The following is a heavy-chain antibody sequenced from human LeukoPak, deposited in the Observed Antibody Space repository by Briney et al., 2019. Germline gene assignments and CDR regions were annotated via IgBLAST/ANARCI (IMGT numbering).Heavy chain of an antibody. Sequence: GRSLRLSCAASGFTFSSFGMHWVRQAPGKGLEWVAVIWYDGSNKYYADSVKGRFTISRDNSKNTLYLQMNSLRAEDTAVYYCARDRSSSGSVFDYWGQGTLVTVSS. CDR1: GFTFSSFG. CDR2: IWYDGSNK. V-gene: IGHV3-33*01. J-gene: IGHJ4*02. D-gene: IGHD6-13*01. CDR3: ARDRSSSGSVFDY.